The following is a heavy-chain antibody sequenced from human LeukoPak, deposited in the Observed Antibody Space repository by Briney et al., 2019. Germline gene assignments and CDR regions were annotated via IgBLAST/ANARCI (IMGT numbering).Heavy chain of an antibody. D-gene: IGHD3-10*01. Sequence: PSETLSLTCTVSGGSISSSSYYWGWIRQPPGKGLEWIGSIYYSGSTYYNPSLKSRVTISVDTSKNQFSLKLSSVTAADTAVYYCARAYYGSGSRVDYGATFDPWGQGTLVTVSS. CDR2: IYYSGST. CDR1: GGSISSSSYY. CDR3: ARAYYGSGSRVDYGATFDP. V-gene: IGHV4-39*01. J-gene: IGHJ5*02.